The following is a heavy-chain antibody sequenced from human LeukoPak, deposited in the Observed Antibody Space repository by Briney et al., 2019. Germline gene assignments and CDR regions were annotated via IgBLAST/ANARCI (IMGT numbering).Heavy chain of an antibody. Sequence: GGSLRLSCADSGFTFDDYTMHWVRQAPGKGLEWVSLISWDGGSTYYADSVKGRFAISRDNSKNTLYLQMNSLRAEDTAVYYCAKDSGEWRNWGQGTLVTVSS. J-gene: IGHJ4*02. D-gene: IGHD2-8*01. V-gene: IGHV3-43*01. CDR2: ISWDGGST. CDR1: GFTFDDYT. CDR3: AKDSGEWRN.